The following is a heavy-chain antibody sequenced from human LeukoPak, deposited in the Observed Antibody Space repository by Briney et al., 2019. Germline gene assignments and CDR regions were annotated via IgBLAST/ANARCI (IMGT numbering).Heavy chain of an antibody. CDR1: GFNFSNFR. Sequence: PGGSLRLSCAASGFNFSNFRMHWVRQGPGTGLVWVSRISDDGTTRDHADSVKGRFTISRDNAKNTLYLQMNSLRAEDTAVYYCARSNWHFDLWGQGTLVTASS. V-gene: IGHV3-74*01. D-gene: IGHD7-27*01. CDR3: ARSNWHFDL. J-gene: IGHJ4*02. CDR2: ISDDGTTR.